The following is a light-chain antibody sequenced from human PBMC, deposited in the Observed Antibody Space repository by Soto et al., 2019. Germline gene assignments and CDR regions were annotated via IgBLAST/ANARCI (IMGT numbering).Light chain of an antibody. Sequence: QSALTQPASVSGSPGQSITISCTGTSSDVGSYNVVSWYQQYPGKAPKLMIYQVTNRPSGVSNRFSGSRSGNTASLTISGLQAEDEADYYCSSYTDSSNYVFGTGTKLTVL. CDR1: SSDVGSYNV. J-gene: IGLJ1*01. CDR3: SSYTDSSNYV. V-gene: IGLV2-14*02. CDR2: QVT.